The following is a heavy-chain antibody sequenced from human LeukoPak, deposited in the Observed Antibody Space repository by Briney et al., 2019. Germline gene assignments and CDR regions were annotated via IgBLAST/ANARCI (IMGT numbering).Heavy chain of an antibody. D-gene: IGHD3-22*01. CDR3: ARGAGPYYYDSSGYYY. J-gene: IGHJ4*02. CDR1: GFIFSNYA. V-gene: IGHV3-23*01. Sequence: PGGSLRLSCAASGFIFSNYAMSWVRQAPGKGLEWVSGISGSGGNTYYADSVKGRFTISRDTSKNTLYLQMNSLRAEDTAVYYCARGAGPYYYDSSGYYYWGQGTLVTVSS. CDR2: ISGSGGNT.